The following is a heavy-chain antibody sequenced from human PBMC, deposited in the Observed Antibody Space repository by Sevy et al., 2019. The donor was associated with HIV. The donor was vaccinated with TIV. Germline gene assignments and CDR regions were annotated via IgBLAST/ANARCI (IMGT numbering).Heavy chain of an antibody. CDR1: GFIFKNSW. CDR3: TTVAAAATDY. CDR2: IKSKSDGGTA. D-gene: IGHD6-13*01. V-gene: IGHV3-15*01. J-gene: IGHJ4*02. Sequence: GSLRLSCAASGFIFKNSWMSWVRQAPGKGLEWVGRIKSKSDGGTAEYAAPVKGRLTISRDDSKNTLYLQMNSLKTEDTAVYYCTTVAAAATDYWGQGTLVTVSS.